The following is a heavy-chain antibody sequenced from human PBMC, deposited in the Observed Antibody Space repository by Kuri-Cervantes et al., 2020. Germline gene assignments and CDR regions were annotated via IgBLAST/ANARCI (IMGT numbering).Heavy chain of an antibody. Sequence: SETLSLTCAVYGGSFSGYYWSWIRQPPGKGLEWIGEINHLGSTNYNPSLKSRVTISVDTSKNQFSLKLNSVTAADTAVYYCARGPPSTSVNWFDPWGQGTLVTVSS. CDR1: GGSFSGYY. V-gene: IGHV4-34*01. D-gene: IGHD5/OR15-5a*01. CDR2: INHLGST. J-gene: IGHJ5*02. CDR3: ARGPPSTSVNWFDP.